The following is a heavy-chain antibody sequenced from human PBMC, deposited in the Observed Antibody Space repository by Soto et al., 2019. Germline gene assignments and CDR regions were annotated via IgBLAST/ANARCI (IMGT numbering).Heavy chain of an antibody. J-gene: IGHJ6*03. CDR3: ARDLSWGSNWYYYMDV. D-gene: IGHD7-27*01. V-gene: IGHV3-48*01. CDR2: ISSSSGVI. Sequence: EVQLVESGGGLVQPGGSLRLSCATSGFILSDCALNWVRQVPGRGLGGVSYISSSSGVIDYEDPVKGRFTVSRDNARNSLYLQMNSLRAEDTAVYYCARDLSWGSNWYYYMDVWGKGTTVTVSS. CDR1: GFILSDCA.